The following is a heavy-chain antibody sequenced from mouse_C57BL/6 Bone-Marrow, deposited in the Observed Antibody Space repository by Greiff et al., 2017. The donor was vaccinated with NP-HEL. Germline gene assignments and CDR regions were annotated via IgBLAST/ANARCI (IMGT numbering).Heavy chain of an antibody. CDR1: GYTFTGYW. CDR2: ILPGSGST. J-gene: IGHJ3*01. V-gene: IGHV1-9*01. Sequence: QVQLQQSGAELMKPGASVKLSCKATGYTFTGYWIEWVKQRPGHGLEWIGVILPGSGSTNYNEKFKGKATFTADPSSNTAYMQLSSLTTEDSAIYYGARSRNSPWAKPAWFAYGGQGTLVTVSA. D-gene: IGHD4-1*01. CDR3: ARSRNSPWAKPAWFAY.